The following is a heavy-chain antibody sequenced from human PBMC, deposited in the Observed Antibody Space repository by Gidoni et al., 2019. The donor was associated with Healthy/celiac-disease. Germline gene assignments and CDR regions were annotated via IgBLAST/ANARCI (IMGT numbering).Heavy chain of an antibody. CDR3: ARDEPELRLGELSLGAFDI. CDR2: IIPILGIA. V-gene: IGHV1-69*04. Sequence: VKVSCKASGGTFSSYTISWVRQAPGQGLEWMGRIIPILGIANYAQKFQGRVTITADKSTSTAYMELSSLRSEDTAVYYCARDEPELRLGELSLGAFDIWGQGTMVTVSS. J-gene: IGHJ3*02. CDR1: GGTFSSYT. D-gene: IGHD3-16*02.